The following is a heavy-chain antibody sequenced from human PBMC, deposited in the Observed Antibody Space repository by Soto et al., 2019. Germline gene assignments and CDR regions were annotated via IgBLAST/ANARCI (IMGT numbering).Heavy chain of an antibody. V-gene: IGHV4-4*07. J-gene: IGHJ5*02. Sequence: SETLGITCTFSRGYVNTLHWGWVRQPAGKGLDLIGRIFANGNTDYSPSLKSRVTLSVDTSKNQISLNLTSVTAADMAVYYCAREGSHSAYNFAIGTQIWSFDRWGQGLPVTVSS. CDR3: AREGSHSAYNFAIGTQIWSFDR. D-gene: IGHD1-1*01. CDR2: IFANGNT. CDR1: RGYVNTLH.